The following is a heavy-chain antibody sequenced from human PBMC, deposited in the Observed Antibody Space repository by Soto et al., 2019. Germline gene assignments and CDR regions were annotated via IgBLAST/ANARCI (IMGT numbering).Heavy chain of an antibody. CDR2: VSASGLNT. J-gene: IGHJ4*02. CDR3: ARCDGSATYCFFFAY. Sequence: GGSLRLSCAASGFTFSTYAMAWVRQAPGKGLEWVSGVSASGLNTDYADPVKGRFYISRDNSRNTLYLQMNSLRAEDTAVYFCARCDGSATYCFFFAYWGQGTPVTVSS. V-gene: IGHV3-23*01. D-gene: IGHD3-10*01. CDR1: GFTFSTYA.